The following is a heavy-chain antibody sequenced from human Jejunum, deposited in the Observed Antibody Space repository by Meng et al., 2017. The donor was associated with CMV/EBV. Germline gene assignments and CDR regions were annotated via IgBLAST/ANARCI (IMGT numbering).Heavy chain of an antibody. CDR3: ARGAPPDY. CDR1: GYPLTSYG. V-gene: IGHV1-18*01. Sequence: VSCKASGYPLTSYGINWVRQAPGQGLEWMGWISAYDGNAYFAQKFQGRVTMTRDTSTSTGYMELRSLRSDDTAVYYCARGAPPDYWGQGTRVTVSS. J-gene: IGHJ4*02. CDR2: ISAYDGNA.